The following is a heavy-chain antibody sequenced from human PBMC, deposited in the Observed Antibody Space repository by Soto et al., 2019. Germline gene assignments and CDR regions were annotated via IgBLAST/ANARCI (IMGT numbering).Heavy chain of an antibody. V-gene: IGHV1-2*04. D-gene: IGHD1-26*01. CDR2: INPNSGGT. CDR1: GYTFTGYY. J-gene: IGHJ6*02. CDR3: ARDSGIVGATTYYYYGMDV. Sequence: ASVKVSCKASGYTFTGYYMHWVRQAPGQGLEWMGWINPNSGGTNYAQKFQGWVTMTRDTSISTAYMELSRLRSDDTAVYYCARDSGIVGATTYYYYGMDVWGQGTTVTVSS.